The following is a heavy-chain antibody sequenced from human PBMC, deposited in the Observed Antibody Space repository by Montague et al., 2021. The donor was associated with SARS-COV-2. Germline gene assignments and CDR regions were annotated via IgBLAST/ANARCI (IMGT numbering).Heavy chain of an antibody. Sequence: SLRLSCAASELTFSSYDFHWVRQGTGKGLEWVSAVDTAGDPYYADSVKGRFTISRENAKNYVYLQLDSLRAGDTAVYYCARGVKSTIRGIITKRTPLPRGNMDVWGQGTAVIVSS. J-gene: IGHJ6*02. D-gene: IGHD3-10*01. CDR3: ARGVKSTIRGIITKRTPLPRGNMDV. V-gene: IGHV3-13*05. CDR2: VDTAGDP. CDR1: ELTFSSYD.